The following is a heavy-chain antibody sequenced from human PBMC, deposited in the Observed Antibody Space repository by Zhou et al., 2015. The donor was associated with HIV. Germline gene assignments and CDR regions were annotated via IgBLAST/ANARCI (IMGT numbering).Heavy chain of an antibody. CDR2: LSYDGTKK. CDR1: GFTFDSYS. D-gene: IGHD3-10*01. J-gene: IGHJ4*02. Sequence: VQLLESGGRLGTAWGGSLRLSCAASGFTFDSYSLYWVRQAPGKGLEWVAVLSYDGTKKYYADSVKGRFSVSRDNSKNTLYLQMNSLRPEDTAVYYCARDYTGILVLAAPYFFDYWGQGTLVTVSA. V-gene: IGHV3-30*04. CDR3: ARDYTGILVLAAPYFFDY.